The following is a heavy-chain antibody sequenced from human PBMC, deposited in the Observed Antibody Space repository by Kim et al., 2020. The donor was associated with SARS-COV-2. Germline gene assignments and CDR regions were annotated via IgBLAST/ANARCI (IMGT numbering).Heavy chain of an antibody. D-gene: IGHD3-9*01. CDR3: ARQGSRGHILTGYYEDYFDY. CDR1: GGSISSSSYY. CDR2: IYYSVST. Sequence: SETLSLTCTVSGGSISSSSYYWGWIRQPPGKGLEWIGSIYYSVSTYYNPSLKSRVTISVDTSKNQFSLKLSSVTAADTAVYYCARQGSRGHILTGYYEDYFDYWGQGTLVTVSS. V-gene: IGHV4-39*01. J-gene: IGHJ4*02.